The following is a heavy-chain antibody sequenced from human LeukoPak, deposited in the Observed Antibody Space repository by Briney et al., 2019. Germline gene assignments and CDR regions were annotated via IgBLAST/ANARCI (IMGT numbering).Heavy chain of an antibody. CDR2: IYYSGST. Sequence: SQTLSLTCTVSGHSISSGGYYWGWIRQHPGKGLEWIVYIYYSGSTYYNPSLKSRVTTSVDTSKNQFSLKLSSVTAADTAVYYCARDRHYYGSGSKSMDVWGQGPTVTVS. D-gene: IGHD3-10*01. J-gene: IGHJ6*02. CDR3: ARDRHYYGSGSKSMDV. V-gene: IGHV4-31*03. CDR1: GHSISSGGYY.